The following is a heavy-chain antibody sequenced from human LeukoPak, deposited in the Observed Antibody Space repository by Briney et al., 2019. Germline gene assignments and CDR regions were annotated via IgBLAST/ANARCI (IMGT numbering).Heavy chain of an antibody. CDR3: ARALYTPYYYGSGSYYKWGVNWFDP. D-gene: IGHD3-10*01. CDR1: GGSFSGYY. V-gene: IGHV4-34*01. CDR2: INHSGST. Sequence: PSETLSLTCAVYGGSFSGYYWSWIRQPPGKGLEWIGEINHSGSTNYNPSLKSRVTMSVDTSKNQFSLKLSSVTAADTAVYYCARALYTPYYYGSGSYYKWGVNWFDPWGQGTLVTVSS. J-gene: IGHJ5*02.